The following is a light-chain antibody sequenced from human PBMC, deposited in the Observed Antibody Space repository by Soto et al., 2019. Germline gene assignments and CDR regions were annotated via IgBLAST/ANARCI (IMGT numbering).Light chain of an antibody. CDR1: SSDVGGYDY. J-gene: IGLJ1*01. CDR3: SSYTISRTPYV. Sequence: QSVLTQPASVSGSPGQSITISCTGTSSDVGGYDYVSWHQQHPGRPPKLVISDVTNRPSGVSNRFSGSKSGNTASLTISGLQAEDEAVYYCSSYTISRTPYVFGPGTKLTVL. CDR2: DVT. V-gene: IGLV2-14*03.